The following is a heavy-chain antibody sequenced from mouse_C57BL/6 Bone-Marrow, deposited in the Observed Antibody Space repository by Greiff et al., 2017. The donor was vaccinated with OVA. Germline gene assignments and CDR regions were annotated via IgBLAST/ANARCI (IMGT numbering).Heavy chain of an antibody. CDR2: SRNKANDYTT. CDR3: ARDAPDSSGYVWFAY. CDR1: GFTFSDFY. Sequence: EVMLVESGGGLVQSGRSLRLSCATSGFTFSDFYMEWVRQAPGKGLEWIAASRNKANDYTTEYSASVKGRFIVSRDTSQSILYLQMNALRAEDTAIYYCARDAPDSSGYVWFAYWGQGTLVTVSA. V-gene: IGHV7-1*01. J-gene: IGHJ3*01. D-gene: IGHD3-2*02.